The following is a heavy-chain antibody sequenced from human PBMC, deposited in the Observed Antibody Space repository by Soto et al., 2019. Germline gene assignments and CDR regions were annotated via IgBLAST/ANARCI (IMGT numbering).Heavy chain of an antibody. J-gene: IGHJ6*02. Sequence: ASVKVSCKASGYTFTSYGISWVRQAPGQGLEWMGWISAYNGNTNYAQKLQGRVTMTTDTSTSTAYMELRSLRSDDTAVYYCARRETAMVKGDYYYYGMDVWGQGTTVAVYS. CDR2: ISAYNGNT. CDR3: ARRETAMVKGDYYYYGMDV. V-gene: IGHV1-18*04. CDR1: GYTFTSYG. D-gene: IGHD5-18*01.